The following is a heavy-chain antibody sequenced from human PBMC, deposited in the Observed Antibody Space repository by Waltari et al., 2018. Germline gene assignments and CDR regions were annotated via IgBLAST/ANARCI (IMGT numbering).Heavy chain of an antibody. CDR2: FDPEDGET. CDR3: ATDLEYCSSTSCYSPG. Sequence: QVQLVQSGAEVKKPGASVKVSCKVSGYTLTELSMHWVRQAPGKGLEWMGGFDPEDGETIYEQKFQGRVTMTEDTSTDTAYMELSSLRSEDTAVYYCATDLEYCSSTSCYSPGWGQGTLVTVSS. V-gene: IGHV1-24*01. CDR1: GYTLTELS. J-gene: IGHJ4*02. D-gene: IGHD2-2*01.